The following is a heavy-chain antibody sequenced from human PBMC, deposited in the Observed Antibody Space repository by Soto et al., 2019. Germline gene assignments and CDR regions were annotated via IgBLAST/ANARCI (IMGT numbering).Heavy chain of an antibody. CDR1: GYTFTSYD. Sequence: VASVKVSCKASGYTFTSYDINWVRQATGQGLEWMGWMNPNSGNTGYAQKFQGRVTMTRNTSISTAYMELSSLRSEDTAVYYCARGSGYDPDPYYYYLAVWGKGTTVTVSS. V-gene: IGHV1-8*01. CDR3: ARGSGYDPDPYYYYLAV. D-gene: IGHD5-12*01. J-gene: IGHJ6*03. CDR2: MNPNSGNT.